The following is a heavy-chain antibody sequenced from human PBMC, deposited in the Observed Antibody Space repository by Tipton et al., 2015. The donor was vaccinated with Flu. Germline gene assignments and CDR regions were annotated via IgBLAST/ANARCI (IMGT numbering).Heavy chain of an antibody. CDR1: GGSISSYY. D-gene: IGHD6-13*01. V-gene: IGHV4-59*01. CDR3: ARTEGDSSSWYAGEPFYYYGMDV. Sequence: LRLSCTVSGGSISSYYWSWIRQPPGKGLEWIGYIYYSGSTNYNPSLKSRVTISVDTSKNQFSLKLSSVTAADTAVYYCARTEGDSSSWYAGEPFYYYGMDVWGQGTTVTVSS. CDR2: IYYSGST. J-gene: IGHJ6*02.